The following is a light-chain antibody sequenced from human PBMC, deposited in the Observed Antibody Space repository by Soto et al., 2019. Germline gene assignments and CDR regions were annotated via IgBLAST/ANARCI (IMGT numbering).Light chain of an antibody. J-gene: IGKJ4*01. CDR2: DAS. CDR3: QQRSNWPPLT. CDR1: QSVSSY. Sequence: EIVVTQSQATLSLSPGERATLSCRASQSVSSYLAWYQQKPGQAPRLLIYDASNRATGIPARFSGSGSGTDFTLTISSLEPEDFAVYYCQQRSNWPPLTFGGGTKVEIK. V-gene: IGKV3-11*01.